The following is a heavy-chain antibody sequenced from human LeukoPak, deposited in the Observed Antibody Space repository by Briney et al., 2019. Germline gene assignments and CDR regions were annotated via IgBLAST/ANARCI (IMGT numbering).Heavy chain of an antibody. CDR2: IVVGSGNT. Sequence: SVKVSCKASGFTFTSSAMQWVRQARGQRLEWIGWIVVGSGNTNYAQKFQERVTITRDMSTSTAYMELSSLRSEDTAGYYCAATMYYDFWSGYYTPPDYWGQGTLVTVSS. CDR3: AATMYYDFWSGYYTPPDY. CDR1: GFTFTSSA. J-gene: IGHJ4*02. D-gene: IGHD3-3*01. V-gene: IGHV1-58*02.